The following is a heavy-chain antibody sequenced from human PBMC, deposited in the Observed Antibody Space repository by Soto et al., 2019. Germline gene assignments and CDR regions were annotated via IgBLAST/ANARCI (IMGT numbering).Heavy chain of an antibody. Sequence: QVQLQESGPGLVKPSETLSLTCTVSGGSISSYYWSWIRQPPGKGLEWIGYIYYSGSTNYNPSLKLRVSIVVCPSTTRFSLKLSCVTAAVTVVYYCAGHGYCSSTRCGPWFDPWGQGTLVTVSS. J-gene: IGHJ5*02. V-gene: IGHV4-59*08. D-gene: IGHD2-2*03. CDR3: AGHGYCSSTRCGPWFDP. CDR2: IYYSGST. CDR1: GGSISSYY.